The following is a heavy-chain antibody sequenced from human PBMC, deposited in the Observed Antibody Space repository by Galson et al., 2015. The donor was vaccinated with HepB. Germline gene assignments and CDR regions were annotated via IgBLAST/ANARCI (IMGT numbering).Heavy chain of an antibody. CDR3: TRGGTTLPHDFYDLDV. J-gene: IGHJ6*02. CDR2: SRNKAYGFTT. V-gene: IGHV3-72*01. CDR1: EFTFSDHY. Sequence: SLRLSCAASEFTFSDHYMDWVRQAPGKGLEWVGRSRNKAYGFTTEYAASVAGRFTILRDDAKSSVYLQMNSLKTEDTAVYYCTRGGTTLPHDFYDLDVWGQGTTVTVTS. D-gene: IGHD1/OR15-1a*01.